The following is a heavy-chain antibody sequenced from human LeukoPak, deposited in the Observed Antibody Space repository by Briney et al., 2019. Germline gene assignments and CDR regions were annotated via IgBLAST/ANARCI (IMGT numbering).Heavy chain of an antibody. CDR3: ARVTPSGSYSEFFDY. CDR2: ISAYNGNT. D-gene: IGHD1-26*01. V-gene: IGHV1-18*01. J-gene: IGHJ4*02. Sequence: GASVKVPCKASGYTFTSYGISWVRQAPGQGLEWMGWISAYNGNTNYAQKLQGRATMTTDTSTSTAYMELRSLRSDDTAVYYCARVTPSGSYSEFFDYWGQGTLVTVSS. CDR1: GYTFTSYG.